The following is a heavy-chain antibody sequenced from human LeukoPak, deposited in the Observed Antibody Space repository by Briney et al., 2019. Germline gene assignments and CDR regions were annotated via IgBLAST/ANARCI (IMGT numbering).Heavy chain of an antibody. CDR2: VSSSSRYI. CDR3: ARGGFKYNYYDAMDV. Sequence: GGSLRLSCAASGFTFSSYSMNWVRQAPGKGLEWVSSVSSSSRYIHFADSVKGRFTISRDNAKNTLYLQMNSQRAEDTAIYYCARGGFKYNYYDAMDVWGQGTTVTVSS. V-gene: IGHV3-21*01. J-gene: IGHJ6*02. CDR1: GFTFSSYS. D-gene: IGHD2-15*01.